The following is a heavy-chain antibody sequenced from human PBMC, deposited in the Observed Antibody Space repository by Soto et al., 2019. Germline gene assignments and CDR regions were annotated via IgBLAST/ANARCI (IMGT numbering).Heavy chain of an antibody. D-gene: IGHD1-26*01. J-gene: IGHJ4*02. CDR1: GFTFRTYA. V-gene: IGHV3-30*18. Sequence: GGSLRLSCAASGFTFRTYAIHWVRQAPGKGLEWVAVISDDGNKEYYADSVKGRFTISRDNSKNTLYLQMNSLRAEDTAVYYCAKASGIYYTPFVYWGQGXLVTVYS. CDR3: AKASGIYYTPFVY. CDR2: ISDDGNKE.